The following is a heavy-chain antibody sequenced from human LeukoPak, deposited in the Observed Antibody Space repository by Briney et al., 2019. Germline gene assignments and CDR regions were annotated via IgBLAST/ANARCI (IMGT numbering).Heavy chain of an antibody. CDR2: ISADNGNT. J-gene: IGHJ4*02. CDR1: GYTFTSYS. V-gene: IGHV1-18*01. Sequence: ASVKVSCKASGYTFTSYSISWVRQAPGQGLEWMGWISADNGNTNYAQKLQGRVTMTTDTSTSTAYMELRSLRSDDTAVYYCARDPYSSSWPDYWGQGTLVTVSS. CDR3: ARDPYSSSWPDY. D-gene: IGHD6-13*01.